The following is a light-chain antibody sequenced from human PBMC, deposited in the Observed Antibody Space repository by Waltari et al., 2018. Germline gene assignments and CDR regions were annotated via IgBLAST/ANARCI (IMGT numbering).Light chain of an antibody. CDR3: CSYAGSYTHVV. V-gene: IGLV2-11*01. CDR2: DVT. CDR1: SSDGGGYDY. Sequence: QSALTQPRSVSGSPGQSATISCTGTSSDGGGYDYVPWNQHHPGKAPKLMICDVTKRPSGVPDRFSGSKSGNTASLTISGLQAEDEADYYCCSYAGSYTHVVFGGGTKLTVL. J-gene: IGLJ2*01.